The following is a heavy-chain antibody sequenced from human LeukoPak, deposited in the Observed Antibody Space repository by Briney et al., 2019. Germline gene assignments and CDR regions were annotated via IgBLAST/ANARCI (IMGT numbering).Heavy chain of an antibody. D-gene: IGHD2-21*01. CDR1: GFTFSSYS. CDR3: IRDLFGDYSLDY. Sequence: GGSLRLSCAASGFTFSSYSMNWVRQAPGKGLEWVSSINSDSSIMYYAESVKGRFTISRDNARNSLYLQMNSLRAEDTAVYYCIRDLFGDYSLDYWGQGALVTVSS. J-gene: IGHJ4*02. V-gene: IGHV3-21*01. CDR2: INSDSSIM.